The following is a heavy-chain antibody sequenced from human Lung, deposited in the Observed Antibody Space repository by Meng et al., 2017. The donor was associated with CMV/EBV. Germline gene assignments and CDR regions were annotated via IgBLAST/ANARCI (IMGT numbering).Heavy chain of an antibody. CDR2: MDPNSGNT. J-gene: IGHJ4*02. Sequence: CKGSGYTFSSYEINWVRQATGLGLEWMGWMDPNSGNTGYAQKFQGRVTFTRNTSISTAYMELSSLRSEDTAVYYCARARIAALLAFDHWGQGTLVTVSS. V-gene: IGHV1-8*03. D-gene: IGHD6-13*01. CDR3: ARARIAALLAFDH. CDR1: GYTFSSYE.